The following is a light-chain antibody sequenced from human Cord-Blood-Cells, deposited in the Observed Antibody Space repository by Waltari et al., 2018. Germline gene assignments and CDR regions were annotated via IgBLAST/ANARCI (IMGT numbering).Light chain of an antibody. J-gene: IGLJ2*01. CDR3: SSYTSSSVV. Sequence: GSPGQSITISCTGTSSDVGGYNYVSWYQQHPGKAPKLMIYEVSNRPSGVSNRFSGSKSGNTASLTISGLQAEDEADYYCSSYTSSSVVFGGGTKLTVL. CDR1: SSDVGGYNY. CDR2: EVS. V-gene: IGLV2-14*01.